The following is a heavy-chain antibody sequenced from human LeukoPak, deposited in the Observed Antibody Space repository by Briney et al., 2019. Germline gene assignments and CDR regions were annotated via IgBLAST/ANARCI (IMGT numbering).Heavy chain of an antibody. J-gene: IGHJ3*02. D-gene: IGHD1-26*01. CDR2: IYYSGST. CDR3: ARRSIAGATTFAFDI. CDR1: GGSISSGDYY. Sequence: PSETLSLTCTVSGGSISSGDYYWSWIRQPPGKGLEWIGYIYYSGSTYYNPSLKSRVTISVDTSKNQFSLKLSSVTAADTAVYYCARRSIAGATTFAFDIWGQGTMVTVSS. V-gene: IGHV4-30-4*01.